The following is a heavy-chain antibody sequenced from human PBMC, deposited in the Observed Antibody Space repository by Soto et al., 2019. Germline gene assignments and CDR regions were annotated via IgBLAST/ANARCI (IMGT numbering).Heavy chain of an antibody. CDR1: GFTFSLSG. Sequence: QVQRVQSGGGVVQPGRSLRLSCAASGFTFSLSGMHWLRQAPDKGLVWLAGIWWDGSNKYYADSVKGRFTISRDNFENMLYLQLNYLRAEDTAVYYCAKDYGTEGEGCAFGDFDRWGQGALVTVSS. CDR3: AKDYGTEGEGCAFGDFDR. J-gene: IGHJ4*02. D-gene: IGHD3-16*01. V-gene: IGHV3-33*06. CDR2: IWWDGSNK.